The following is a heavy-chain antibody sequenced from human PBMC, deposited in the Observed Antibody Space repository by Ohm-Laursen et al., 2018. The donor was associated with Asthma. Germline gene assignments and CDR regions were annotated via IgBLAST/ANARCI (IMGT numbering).Heavy chain of an antibody. D-gene: IGHD3-22*01. CDR2: ISGGGDNT. CDR3: AKGDLGWYGNSAYSH. CDR1: GFTFSSYA. V-gene: IGHV3-23*01. J-gene: IGHJ4*02. Sequence: SLRLSCSASGFTFSSYAMGWVRQAPGKGLEWVSAISGGGDNTNYADSVKGRFTISRDESKNTLFLQMNSLRAEDTALYYCAKGDLGWYGNSAYSHWGQGTLVTVSS.